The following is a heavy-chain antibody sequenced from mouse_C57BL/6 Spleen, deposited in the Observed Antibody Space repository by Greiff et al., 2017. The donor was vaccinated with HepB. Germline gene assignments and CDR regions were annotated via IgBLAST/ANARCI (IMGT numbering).Heavy chain of an antibody. CDR1: GYTFTSYG. CDR3: ARCGDYGSRYAMDY. CDR2: IYPRSGNT. D-gene: IGHD1-1*01. J-gene: IGHJ4*01. Sequence: QVQLQQSGAELARPGASVKLSCKASGYTFTSYGISWVKQRTGQGLEWIGEIYPRSGNTYYNEKFKGNATLTADKSSSTAYMELRSLTSKDSAVYFCARCGDYGSRYAMDYWGQGTSVTVSS. V-gene: IGHV1-81*01.